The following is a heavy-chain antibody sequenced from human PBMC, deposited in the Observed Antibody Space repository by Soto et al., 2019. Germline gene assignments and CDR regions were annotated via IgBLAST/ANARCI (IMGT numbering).Heavy chain of an antibody. D-gene: IGHD3-3*01. CDR2: ISGSGGST. CDR1: GFTFSSYA. Sequence: GGSLRLSCAASGFTFSSYAMSWVRRAPGKGLEWVSAISGSGGSTYYADSVKGRFTISRDNSKNTLYLQMNSLRAEDTAVYYCAKDLSYYDFWSGYYTLADYWGQGTLVTVSS. J-gene: IGHJ4*02. CDR3: AKDLSYYDFWSGYYTLADY. V-gene: IGHV3-23*01.